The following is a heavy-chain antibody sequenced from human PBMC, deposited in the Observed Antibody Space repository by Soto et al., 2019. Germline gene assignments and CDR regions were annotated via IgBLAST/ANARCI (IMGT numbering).Heavy chain of an antibody. CDR3: VRGRYGSEIH. CDR2: LYSGGAT. Sequence: GGSLRLSCAASGFIVISNYMTWVRQAPWKGLEWVSLLYSGGATHYAASVKGRFTISSHSSQNTLFLQMDSLRTEDTATYYCVRGRYGSEIHWGQGTKVTVSS. CDR1: GFIVISNY. D-gene: IGHD3-10*01. V-gene: IGHV3-53*04. J-gene: IGHJ4*02.